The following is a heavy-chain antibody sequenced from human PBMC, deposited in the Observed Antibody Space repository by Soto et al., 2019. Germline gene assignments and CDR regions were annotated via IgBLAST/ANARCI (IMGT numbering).Heavy chain of an antibody. Sequence: SGPKWVYHTQTLTMNSAVSVFSHSTRRMCVSWIRQPPGKALEWLALIDWDDDKYYSTSLKTRLTISKDTSKNQVVLTMTNMDPVDTATYYCARMGCSGGSSVGFDPWGQGTLVTVSS. CDR1: VFSHSTRRMC. D-gene: IGHD2-15*01. CDR3: ARMGCSGGSSVGFDP. V-gene: IGHV2-70*01. CDR2: IDWDDDK. J-gene: IGHJ5*02.